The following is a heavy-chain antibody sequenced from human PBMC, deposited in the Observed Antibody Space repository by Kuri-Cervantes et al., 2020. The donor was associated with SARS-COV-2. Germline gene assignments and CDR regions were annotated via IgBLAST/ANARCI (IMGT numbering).Heavy chain of an antibody. V-gene: IGHV3-30*18. J-gene: IGHJ4*02. CDR2: ISHDGKNK. D-gene: IGHD2-21*01. CDR1: GFNFSRTD. Sequence: GGSLRLSCAASGFNFSRTDMYWVRQAPGEGLEWVAVISHDGKNKKCIASGKGRFTISRDNSQNTLYLHMKSLRSEDTAMYYCAKDRVGVQDFWGQGTLVTVSS. CDR3: AKDRVGVQDF.